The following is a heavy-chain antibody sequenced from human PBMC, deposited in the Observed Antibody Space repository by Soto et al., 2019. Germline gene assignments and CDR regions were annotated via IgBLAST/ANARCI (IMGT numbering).Heavy chain of an antibody. J-gene: IGHJ6*02. V-gene: IGHV4-59*08. Sequence: PEETLSLTCTVSGGSISSYYWSWIQQPPGKGLEWIGYIYYSGSTNYNPSLKSRVTISVDTSKNQFSLKLSSVTAADTAVYYCARHPSRRYYDSSGYYYPLVYGMDVWGQGTTVTVSS. CDR2: IYYSGST. CDR3: ARHPSRRYYDSSGYYYPLVYGMDV. D-gene: IGHD3-22*01. CDR1: GGSISSYY.